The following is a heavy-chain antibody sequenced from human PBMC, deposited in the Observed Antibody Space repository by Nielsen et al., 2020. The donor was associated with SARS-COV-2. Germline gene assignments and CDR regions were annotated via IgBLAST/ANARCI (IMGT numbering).Heavy chain of an antibody. CDR3: ARDPSFYGDYVDF. CDR2: MWFDGSNK. CDR1: GFTFSSYC. V-gene: IGHV3-33*01. J-gene: IGHJ4*02. Sequence: GESLKISCAASGFTFSSYCMHWVRQAPGKGLEWVAVMWFDGSNKYYGESVKGRFTISRDNSKNTLYLQMNSLTADDTAVYYCARDPSFYGDYVDFWGQGTLVAVSS. D-gene: IGHD4-17*01.